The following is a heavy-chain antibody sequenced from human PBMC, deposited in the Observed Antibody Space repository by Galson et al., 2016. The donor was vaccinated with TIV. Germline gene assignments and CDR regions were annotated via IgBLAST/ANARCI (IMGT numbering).Heavy chain of an antibody. CDR3: VKVPAAAGAGVLEN. J-gene: IGHJ4*02. Sequence: SLRLSCAASGFTLANYAMSWVRQAPGKGLEWVSTISSSGGHTYYADSVKGRFTISRDNAKNSLYLQMNSLKIEDTAMYYCVKVPAAAGAGVLENWGQGTLVTVSS. V-gene: IGHV3-23*01. CDR1: GFTLANYA. D-gene: IGHD6-13*01. CDR2: ISSSGGHT.